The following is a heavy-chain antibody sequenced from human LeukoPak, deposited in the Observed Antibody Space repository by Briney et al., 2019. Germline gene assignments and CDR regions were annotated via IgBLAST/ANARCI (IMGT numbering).Heavy chain of an antibody. J-gene: IGHJ4*02. Sequence: GGSLRLSCAASGFTCSSYTMHWVRQAPGKGLEWVAVISYDGSNKYYADSVKGRFTISRDNSKNTLYLQMNSLRAEDTAVYYCAKDRDYYDSSGPIDYWGQGTLVTVSS. CDR2: ISYDGSNK. V-gene: IGHV3-30*04. CDR1: GFTCSSYT. D-gene: IGHD3-22*01. CDR3: AKDRDYYDSSGPIDY.